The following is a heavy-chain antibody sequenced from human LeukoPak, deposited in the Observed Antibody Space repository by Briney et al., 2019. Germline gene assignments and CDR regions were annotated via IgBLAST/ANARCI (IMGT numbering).Heavy chain of an antibody. CDR3: ARVPLLWFGELLPPHYHGMDV. Sequence: GGSLRLPCAASGFTFSSYSMNWVRQAPGKGLEWVSYISSSSSTIYYADSVKGRFTISRDNAKNSLYLQMNSLRAEDTAVYYCARVPLLWFGELLPPHYHGMDVWGQGTTVTVSS. CDR1: GFTFSSYS. CDR2: ISSSSSTI. V-gene: IGHV3-48*04. J-gene: IGHJ6*02. D-gene: IGHD3-10*01.